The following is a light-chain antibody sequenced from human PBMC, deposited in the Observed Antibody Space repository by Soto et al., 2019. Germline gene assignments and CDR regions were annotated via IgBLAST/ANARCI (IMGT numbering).Light chain of an antibody. J-gene: IGKJ3*01. CDR3: MQGTHWLFT. CDR1: QSLVYSGGNTY. CDR2: KVS. Sequence: DGVMTQSPLSLPVTLGQPASISCRSSQSLVYSGGNTYLNWFQQMPGQSPRRLIFKVSNRDSGVQDRFSGSESDADFTLKISRVEAEDVRVLYYMQGTHWLFTFGPRTKVDI. V-gene: IGKV2-30*01.